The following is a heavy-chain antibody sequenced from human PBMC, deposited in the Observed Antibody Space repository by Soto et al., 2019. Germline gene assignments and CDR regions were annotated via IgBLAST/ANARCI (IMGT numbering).Heavy chain of an antibody. V-gene: IGHV3-23*01. CDR2: FGGNLVST. J-gene: IGHJ4*02. Sequence: ESVGGLVQPGGSLRLSCAASGFTFSNHAMHWVRQAPGEGPEWVSGFGGNLVSTNYADSVKGRFTISRDNSKNTLYLQMNSLRAEDTAIYYCVREGRVGVEGFDFWGQGTLVTVSS. CDR1: GFTFSNHA. D-gene: IGHD1-26*01. CDR3: VREGRVGVEGFDF.